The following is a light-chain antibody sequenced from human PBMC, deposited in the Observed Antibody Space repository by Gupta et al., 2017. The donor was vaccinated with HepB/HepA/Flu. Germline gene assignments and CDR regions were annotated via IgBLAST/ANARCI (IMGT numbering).Light chain of an antibody. V-gene: IGKV3-15*01. Sequence: EIVMTQSPATLSVSPGERATLSCRASQSVTSNLAWYQQRPGQAPRLLFYGGSTRATGIPARFSGSGSGTEFILTISSLQSEDLAVYYCQQYNDWPYTFGRGTKLEIK. CDR3: QQYNDWPYT. J-gene: IGKJ2*01. CDR1: QSVTSN. CDR2: GGS.